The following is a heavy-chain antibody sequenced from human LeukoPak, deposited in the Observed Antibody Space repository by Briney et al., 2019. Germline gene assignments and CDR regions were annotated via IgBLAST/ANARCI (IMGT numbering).Heavy chain of an antibody. J-gene: IGHJ6*03. CDR3: ARWVGSPRSSYYMDV. CDR1: GYTFTSND. Sequence: ASVKVSCKASGYTFTSNDINWVRQATGQGLEWMGWINPNSGNTGYAQKFQGRVTLTRNTSIRTAYMELSSLRSEDTAVYFCARWVGSPRSSYYMDVWGKGTTVTVSS. D-gene: IGHD3-16*01. CDR2: INPNSGNT. V-gene: IGHV1-8*03.